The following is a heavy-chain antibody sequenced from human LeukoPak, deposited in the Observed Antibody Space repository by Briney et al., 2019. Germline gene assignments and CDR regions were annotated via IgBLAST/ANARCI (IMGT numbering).Heavy chain of an antibody. CDR3: ARLIEYDLSVDPDIFDV. J-gene: IGHJ3*01. D-gene: IGHD3-22*01. CDR2: VSYTGRT. V-gene: IGHV4-59*01. CDR1: GGSLSGND. Sequence: PLETLSLTCTASGGSLSGNDWSWIRQPPGKRLEWIGYVSYTGRTKYNPSLQSRVTISIDTSKSQFSLKLTSVTSADTAVYSCARLIEYDLSVDPDIFDVWGQGTTVIVSS.